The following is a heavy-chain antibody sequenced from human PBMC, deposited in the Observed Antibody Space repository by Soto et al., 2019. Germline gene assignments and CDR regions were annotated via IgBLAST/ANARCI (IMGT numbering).Heavy chain of an antibody. CDR1: GGPFSDYY. J-gene: IGHJ4*02. CDR3: ARSGHLFDY. Sequence: QVQLQQWGAGLLKPSETLSLTCAVYGGPFSDYYWSWIRQPTEKGLEWIGEINHSGSTNYNPSLRRRVSISVDTPKNQFSLKLSSVTAADTAVYYCARSGHLFDYWGQGISVTVSS. D-gene: IGHD3-10*01. V-gene: IGHV4-34*01. CDR2: INHSGST.